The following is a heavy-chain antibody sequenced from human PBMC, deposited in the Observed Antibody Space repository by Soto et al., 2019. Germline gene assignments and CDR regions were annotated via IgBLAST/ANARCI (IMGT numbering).Heavy chain of an antibody. J-gene: IGHJ6*02. CDR1: GGTFSSYA. D-gene: IGHD1-26*01. CDR3: ARDWGLTVGDYYGMDV. V-gene: IGHV1-69*01. Sequence: QVQLVQSGAEVKKPGSSVKVSCKASGGTFSSYAISWVRQAPGQGLEWMGGIIPIFGTANYAQKFQGRVTITADESTSTAYMELSRLRSEDTAVYYCARDWGLTVGDYYGMDVWGQGTTVTVSS. CDR2: IIPIFGTA.